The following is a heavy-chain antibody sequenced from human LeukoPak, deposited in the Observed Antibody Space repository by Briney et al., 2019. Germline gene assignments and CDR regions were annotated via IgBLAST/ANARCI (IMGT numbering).Heavy chain of an antibody. D-gene: IGHD3-3*02. Sequence: SQTLSLTCAISGDSVSSNSAAWNWIRQSPLRGLEWLGRTYYRSNWYNDYAVSVKSRVTINPDTSRDQFSLQLNSVTPEDTAVYFCARSISSGSLRFDYWGQGTLVTVSS. CDR2: TYYRSNWYN. J-gene: IGHJ4*02. V-gene: IGHV6-1*01. CDR3: ARSISSGSLRFDY. CDR1: GDSVSSNSAA.